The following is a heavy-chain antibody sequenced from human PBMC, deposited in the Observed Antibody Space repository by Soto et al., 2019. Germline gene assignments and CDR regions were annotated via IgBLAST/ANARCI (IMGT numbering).Heavy chain of an antibody. D-gene: IGHD6-13*01. CDR2: ISGSAART. J-gene: IGHJ4*02. CDR1: GFAFGGFT. CDR3: TRGGVGTTGSCDF. Sequence: VQVWESGGGLVQPGGSLRLYCSVSGFAFGGFTMTWVRQAPGKGLEWVSSISGSAARTYYADSVQGRFTISRDNSKSTLYLQMNSLRVEDTAEYYCTRGGVGTTGSCDFWGQGTLVAVSS. V-gene: IGHV3-23*01.